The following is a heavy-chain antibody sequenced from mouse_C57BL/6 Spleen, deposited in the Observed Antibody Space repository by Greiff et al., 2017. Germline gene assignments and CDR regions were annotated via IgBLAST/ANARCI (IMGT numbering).Heavy chain of an antibody. CDR1: GYAFTNYL. CDR3: ARGGYGSSYEDDAMDY. V-gene: IGHV1-54*01. D-gene: IGHD1-1*01. CDR2: INPGSGGT. J-gene: IGHJ4*01. Sequence: QVQLKQSGAELVRPGTSVKVSCKASGYAFTNYLIEWVKQRPGQGLEWIGVINPGSGGTNYNEKFKGKATLTADKSSSTAYMQLSSLTSEDSAVYFCARGGYGSSYEDDAMDYWGQGTSVTVSS.